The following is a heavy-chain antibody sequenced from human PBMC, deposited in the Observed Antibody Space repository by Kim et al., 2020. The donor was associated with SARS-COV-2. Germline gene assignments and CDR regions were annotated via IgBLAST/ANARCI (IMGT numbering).Heavy chain of an antibody. CDR1: GGSLINYY. J-gene: IGHJ6*02. D-gene: IGHD3-10*01. CDR2: IYNSGTT. V-gene: IGHV4-59*01. CDR3: ARGFQGRSSRLYYGVDV. Sequence: SETLSLTCTVSGGSLINYYWNWIRQSPGKGLEWIASIYNSGTTHYNPSLKSRVTISVDTSKNQFSLKLTSVTAADTALYYCARGFQGRSSRLYYGVDVWGQGTTVTVSS.